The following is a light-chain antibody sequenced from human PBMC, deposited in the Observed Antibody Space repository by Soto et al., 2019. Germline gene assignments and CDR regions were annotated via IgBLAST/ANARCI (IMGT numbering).Light chain of an antibody. Sequence: QSVLTQPRSVSGSPGQSVTISCTGTSSDVVGYNYVSWYQQHPGKAPKLMIYDVNKRPSGVPDRFSGSKSGNTASLTTSGLQAEDEADYYCCSFAGSYTLGVFGGGTKLTVL. V-gene: IGLV2-11*01. CDR3: CSFAGSYTLGV. J-gene: IGLJ3*02. CDR1: SSDVVGYNY. CDR2: DVN.